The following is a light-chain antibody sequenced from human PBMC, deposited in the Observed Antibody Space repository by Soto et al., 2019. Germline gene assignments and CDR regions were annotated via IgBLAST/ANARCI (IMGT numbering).Light chain of an antibody. V-gene: IGKV4-1*01. CDR3: QQYYTTPLT. J-gene: IGKJ3*01. Sequence: DIVLTQSPDSLAVSLGERATFNCKSSQSVLYSSNNKNYLAWYQQKPGQPPKLVIYWASTRESGVPDRFSGSGSGTDFTLTISSLQAEDVAVYYCQQYYTTPLTFGPGTKVDLK. CDR1: QSVLYSSNNKNY. CDR2: WAS.